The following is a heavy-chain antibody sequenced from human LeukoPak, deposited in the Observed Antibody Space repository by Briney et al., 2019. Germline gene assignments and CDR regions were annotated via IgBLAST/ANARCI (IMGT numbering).Heavy chain of an antibody. D-gene: IGHD3-10*01. V-gene: IGHV5-10-1*01. J-gene: IGHJ5*02. CDR2: IDPSDSYT. CDR1: GYSFTSYW. CDR3: AVDYYGSGGYYFGNWFDP. Sequence: RLGESLKISCKGSGYSFTSYWISWVRQMPGKGLEWMGRIDPSDSYTNYSPSFQGHVTISADRSISTAYLQWSSLKASDTAMYYCAVDYYGSGGYYFGNWFDPWGQGTLVTVSS.